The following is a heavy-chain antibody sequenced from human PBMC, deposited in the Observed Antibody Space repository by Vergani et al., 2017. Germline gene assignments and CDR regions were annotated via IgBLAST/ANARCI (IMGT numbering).Heavy chain of an antibody. V-gene: IGHV1-18*04. CDR1: GYTFSSYG. CDR3: ASRYCSSTSCRSNRFDP. CDR2: ISAYNGNT. J-gene: IGHJ5*02. Sequence: QVQLVQSGAEVKKPGASVKVSCKASGYTFSSYGISWVRQAPGQGLEWMGWISAYNGNTNYAQKLQGRVTMTTDTSTSTAYMELSSLRSEDTAVYYCASRYCSSTSCRSNRFDPWGQGTLVTVSS. D-gene: IGHD2-2*01.